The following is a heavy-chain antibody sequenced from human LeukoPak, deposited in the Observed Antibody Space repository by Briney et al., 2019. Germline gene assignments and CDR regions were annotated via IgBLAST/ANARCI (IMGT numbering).Heavy chain of an antibody. D-gene: IGHD6-6*01. CDR2: IWYDGSNK. V-gene: IGHV3-33*01. Sequence: GGSLRLSCAASGFTFSSYGMHWVRQAPGKGLEWVAVIWYDGSNKYYADSVKGRFTISRDNSKNTLFLQMSSLSADDTAVYYCARDREYSSSSSLDYWGQGILVTVSS. J-gene: IGHJ4*02. CDR3: ARDREYSSSSSLDY. CDR1: GFTFSSYG.